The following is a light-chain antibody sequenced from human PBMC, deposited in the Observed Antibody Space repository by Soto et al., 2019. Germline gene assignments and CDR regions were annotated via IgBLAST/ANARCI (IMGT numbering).Light chain of an antibody. CDR2: EVT. V-gene: IGLV2-8*01. Sequence: QSVPTQPPSASGSPGQSLTISCTGTSSDVGGYNFVSWYQQHPGKAPKLLIYEVTQRPSGVPDRFSAPKSGNTASLTVSRLQAEDEADYYCSSYASSDMGVFGSGTKLTVL. J-gene: IGLJ1*01. CDR1: SSDVGGYNF. CDR3: SSYASSDMGV.